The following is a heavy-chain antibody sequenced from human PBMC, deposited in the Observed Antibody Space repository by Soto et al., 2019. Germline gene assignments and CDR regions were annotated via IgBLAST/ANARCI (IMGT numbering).Heavy chain of an antibody. D-gene: IGHD3-3*01. CDR1: GFTFSSYA. Sequence: GGALRLSCSASGFTFSSYAMHWVRQAPGKGLEYVSAISSNGGSTYYADSVKGRFTISRDNSKNTLYLQMSRLRAEDTAVYYCVLDFWSGFDAFDIWGQGTMVTVSS. J-gene: IGHJ3*02. V-gene: IGHV3-64D*06. CDR3: VLDFWSGFDAFDI. CDR2: ISSNGGST.